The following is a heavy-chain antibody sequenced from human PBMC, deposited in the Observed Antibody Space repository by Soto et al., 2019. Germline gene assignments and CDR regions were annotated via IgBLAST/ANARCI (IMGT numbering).Heavy chain of an antibody. J-gene: IGHJ3*02. D-gene: IGHD1-26*01. CDR2: IKSDGSST. V-gene: IGHV3-74*01. CDR3: ATRSPLRLLDI. Sequence: LRLSCAASGFSFSSYWMHWVRQAPGKGLVWVSRIKSDGSSTTYADSVKGRFTISRDNAKNTLYLQMNSLRAEGTAVYYCATRSPLRLLDIWGQGTMVNGS. CDR1: GFSFSSYW.